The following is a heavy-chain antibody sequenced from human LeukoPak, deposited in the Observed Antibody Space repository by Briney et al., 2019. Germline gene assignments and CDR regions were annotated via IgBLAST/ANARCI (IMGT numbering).Heavy chain of an antibody. CDR1: GGSFSGYY. CDR2: INHSGST. D-gene: IGHD3-22*01. V-gene: IGHV4-34*01. CDR3: ARGRGITMIVSFAY. J-gene: IGHJ4*02. Sequence: SETLSPTCAVYGGSFSGYYWSWIRQPPGKGLEWIGEINHSGSTNYNPSLKSRVTISVDTSKNQFSLKLSSVTAADTAVYYCARGRGITMIVSFAYWGQGTLVTVSS.